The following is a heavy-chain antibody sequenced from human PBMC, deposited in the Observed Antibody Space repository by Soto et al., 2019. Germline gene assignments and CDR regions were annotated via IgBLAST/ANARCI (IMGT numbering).Heavy chain of an antibody. Sequence: EVQLLDSGGDLAQPGGSLRLSCTASGFTFSSFGMAWVRQAPGKGLEWVSAISGSGDSSYYADSVKDRFTISRDNPTNTLYLQMNNLRAEDTAAYYCAKVGIGMFSHKHHFDHWGQGTQVTVSS. V-gene: IGHV3-23*01. J-gene: IGHJ4*02. CDR3: AKVGIGMFSHKHHFDH. D-gene: IGHD2-2*03. CDR2: ISGSGDSS. CDR1: GFTFSSFG.